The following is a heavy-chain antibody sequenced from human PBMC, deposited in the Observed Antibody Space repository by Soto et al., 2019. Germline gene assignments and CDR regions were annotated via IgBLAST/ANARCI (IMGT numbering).Heavy chain of an antibody. J-gene: IGHJ4*02. CDR2: ISYDGSNK. CDR1: GFTFSSYG. V-gene: IGHV3-30*18. CDR3: AKDESTVTTIDY. Sequence: GGSLRLSCSASGFTFSSYGMHWVRQAPGKGLEWVAVISYDGSNKYYADSVKGRFTISRDNSKNTLYLQMNSLRAEDTAVYYCAKDESTVTTIDYWGQGTLVTVPQ. D-gene: IGHD4-17*01.